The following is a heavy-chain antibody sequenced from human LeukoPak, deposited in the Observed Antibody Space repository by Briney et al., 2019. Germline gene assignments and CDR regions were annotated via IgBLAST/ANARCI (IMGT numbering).Heavy chain of an antibody. V-gene: IGHV4-39*01. CDR2: IYYSGST. J-gene: IGHJ4*02. Sequence: PSETLSLTCTVSGGSISSSSYYWGWIRQPPGKGLEWIGGIYYSGSTYYNPSLKSRVTISVDTSKNQFSLKLSSVTAADTAVYYCARRVLSLRYFDYWGQGTLVTVSS. CDR1: GGSISSSSYY. CDR3: ARRVLSLRYFDY. D-gene: IGHD2-2*01.